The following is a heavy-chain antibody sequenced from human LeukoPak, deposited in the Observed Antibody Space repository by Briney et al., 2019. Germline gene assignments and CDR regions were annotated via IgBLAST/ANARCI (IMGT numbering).Heavy chain of an antibody. V-gene: IGHV3-7*01. Sequence: GGSLRLSCATSGFTSTTYWISWVRQAPGKGLEWVANIKQDGSEKYYVDSVKGRFTISRDNAKNSLYLQMNSLRAEDTAVYYCARETAYHSSSWYVGVIGEGSDYYYYMDVWGKGTTVTISS. CDR2: IKQDGSEK. CDR3: ARETAYHSSSWYVGVIGEGSDYYYYMDV. CDR1: GFTSTTYW. D-gene: IGHD6-13*01. J-gene: IGHJ6*03.